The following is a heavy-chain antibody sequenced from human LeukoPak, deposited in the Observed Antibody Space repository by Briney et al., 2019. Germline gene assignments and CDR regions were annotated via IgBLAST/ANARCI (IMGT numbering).Heavy chain of an antibody. V-gene: IGHV4-30-2*01. CDR1: GGSISSGGYS. Sequence: PSETLSLTCAVSGGSISSGGYSWSWIRQPAGKGLEWIGYIYHSGSTYYNPSLKSRVTISVDRSKNQFSLKLSSVTAADTAVYYCAREKTWYFDYWGQGTLVTVSS. J-gene: IGHJ4*02. CDR3: AREKTWYFDY. CDR2: IYHSGST.